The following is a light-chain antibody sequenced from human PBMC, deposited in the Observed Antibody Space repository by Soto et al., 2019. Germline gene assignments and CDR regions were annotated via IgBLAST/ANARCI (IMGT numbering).Light chain of an antibody. Sequence: QSALTQPRSVSGSAGQSVTISCTGTSSDVGGYNYVSWYQQHPGKAPKLMIYDVNKRPSGVPDRFSGSKSGNTASLTISGLRAADEADYYCCSYAGGWVFGGGTKLTVL. J-gene: IGLJ3*02. V-gene: IGLV2-11*01. CDR1: SSDVGGYNY. CDR3: CSYAGGWV. CDR2: DVN.